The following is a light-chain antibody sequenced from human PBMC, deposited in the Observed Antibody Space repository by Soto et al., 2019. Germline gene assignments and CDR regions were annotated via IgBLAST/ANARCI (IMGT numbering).Light chain of an antibody. CDR3: QQYGSSLFT. CDR1: QSVSIL. J-gene: IGKJ5*01. Sequence: EIVMTQSPATLSVSPGERATLSCRASQSVSILLAWYQQKPGQAPRLLIYGASSRATGIPDRFSGSGSGTDFTLTISRLEPEDFAVYCCQQYGSSLFTFGQGTRLEIK. CDR2: GAS. V-gene: IGKV3-20*01.